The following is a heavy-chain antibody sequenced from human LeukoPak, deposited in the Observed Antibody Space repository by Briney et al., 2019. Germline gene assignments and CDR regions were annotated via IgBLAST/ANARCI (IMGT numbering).Heavy chain of an antibody. CDR2: IKQDGSEK. V-gene: IGHV3-7*03. J-gene: IGHJ5*02. D-gene: IGHD3-3*01. CDR3: AKGAFLEWLFPSRYFQS. CDR1: GFTFSGYW. Sequence: GGSLRLSCAASGFTFSGYWMSWVRQAPGRGLEWVANIKQDGSEKYYVDSVKGRFTISRDNAKNSLSLQMNSLRAEDTAVYYCAKGAFLEWLFPSRYFQSWGQGTLVTVSS.